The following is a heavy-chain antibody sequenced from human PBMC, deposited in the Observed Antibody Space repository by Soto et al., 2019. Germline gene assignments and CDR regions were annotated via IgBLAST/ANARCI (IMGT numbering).Heavy chain of an antibody. D-gene: IGHD1-1*01. CDR1: GTSISSYY. J-gene: IGHJ4*01. Sequence: SETLSLTCTVSGTSISSYYWSWIRQPPGKGLEWIANIHYSGTTNYNPSLASRVTLSVYTSKNQFSLKMTSVTAADRAMYFCARYNSYGTDYWGRGTMVAVSS. CDR2: IHYSGTT. V-gene: IGHV4-59*01. CDR3: ARYNSYGTDY.